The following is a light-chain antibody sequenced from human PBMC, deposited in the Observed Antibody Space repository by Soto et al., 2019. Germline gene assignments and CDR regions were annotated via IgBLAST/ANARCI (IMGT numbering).Light chain of an antibody. CDR3: SSYTTSNTYVV. CDR1: SSDVGGYNY. Sequence: QSVLTQPASVSGSPGQSITISCTGTSSDVGGYNYVSWYQQHPGKAPKLMIYDVSNRPSRISNRFSGSKSGNTASLTISGLQAEDEADYYCSSYTTSNTYVVFGGGTKLTVL. J-gene: IGLJ2*01. CDR2: DVS. V-gene: IGLV2-14*01.